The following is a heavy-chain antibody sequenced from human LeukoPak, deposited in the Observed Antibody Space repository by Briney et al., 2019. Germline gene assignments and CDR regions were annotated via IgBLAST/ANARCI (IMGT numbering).Heavy chain of an antibody. CDR2: ISGSGDTS. V-gene: IGHV3-23*01. CDR3: AKDHAGSGRAFEY. J-gene: IGHJ4*02. CDR1: GFSLSNYA. D-gene: IGHD3-10*01. Sequence: GGSLRLSCEASGFSLSNYAMSWVRQAPGKGLEWVSVISGSGDTSYYADSVKGRFTVSRDSSKDILYLQMNSLRADDTAMYYCAKDHAGSGRAFEYWGQGTLVTVSS.